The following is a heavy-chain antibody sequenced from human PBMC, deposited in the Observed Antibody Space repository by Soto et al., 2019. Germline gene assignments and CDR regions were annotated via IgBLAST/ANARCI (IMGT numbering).Heavy chain of an antibody. CDR1: GYSFTSYC. D-gene: IGHD5-18*01. CDR3: ARQKHNVDTVDFDY. Sequence: GESLKISCKGSGYSFTSYCISWVRQMPGKGPEWMGRIDPSDSYTNYSPSFQGHVTISADKSISTAYLQWSSLKASDTAMYYCARQKHNVDTVDFDYWGQGTLVTVSS. J-gene: IGHJ4*02. V-gene: IGHV5-10-1*01. CDR2: IDPSDSYT.